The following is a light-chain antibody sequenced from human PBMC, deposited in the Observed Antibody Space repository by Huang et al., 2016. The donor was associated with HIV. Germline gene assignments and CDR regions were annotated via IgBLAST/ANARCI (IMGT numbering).Light chain of an antibody. Sequence: DIQMTQSPSSLSASVGDRVTITCRASQGISNSLAWYQQKPGKAPKFLRYAASRLESVVPSRFSGSGSGTDYTLTISSLQPEDFATYYCQQYYSTPITFGQGTRLEIK. V-gene: IGKV1-NL1*01. J-gene: IGKJ5*01. CDR3: QQYYSTPIT. CDR2: AAS. CDR1: QGISNS.